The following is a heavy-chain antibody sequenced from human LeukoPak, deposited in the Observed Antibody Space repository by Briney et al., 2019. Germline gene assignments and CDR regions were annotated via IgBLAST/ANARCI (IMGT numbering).Heavy chain of an antibody. D-gene: IGHD5-24*01. V-gene: IGHV1-2*02. Sequence: ASVTDSCQASGFTFTGYYTYWVRQAPGQGLECMGWINPNSGGTKYAQKFQGRVTMTRDTSISTIYMELTSLRSDDTAVYYCARDGAAIMVDFDCWVQGTLVTVSS. CDR1: GFTFTGYY. CDR2: INPNSGGT. J-gene: IGHJ4*02. CDR3: ARDGAAIMVDFDC.